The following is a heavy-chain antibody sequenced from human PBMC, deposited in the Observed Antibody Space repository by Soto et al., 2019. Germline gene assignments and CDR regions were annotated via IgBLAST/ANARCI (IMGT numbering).Heavy chain of an antibody. CDR1: GASINAYD. Sequence: PETMSLTCTVSGASINAYDWSWIRQPPGMGLEWIGYIYHAGRADFNPALRGRVTTSLDKSENHFSLNLRSVTSADTAVYFCARMDFWNCHAEHWGQGILVT. D-gene: IGHD3-3*01. CDR2: IYHAGRA. CDR3: ARMDFWNCHAEH. J-gene: IGHJ1*01. V-gene: IGHV4-59*01.